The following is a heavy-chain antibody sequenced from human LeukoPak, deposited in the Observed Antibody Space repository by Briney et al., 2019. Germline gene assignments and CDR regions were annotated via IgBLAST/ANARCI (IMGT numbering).Heavy chain of an antibody. V-gene: IGHV3-7*01. CDR2: IKEDGSEK. Sequence: GGSLRLSCAADGFTFRKHWMSWVRQAMGKGLECVAKIKEDGSEKHYVDSVKGRFTISRDNTKNSLYLQMNSLRAEDTAVYYCARDYTGVWNDYWGQGTLVIVSS. D-gene: IGHD7-27*01. CDR1: GFTFRKHW. CDR3: ARDYTGVWNDY. J-gene: IGHJ4*02.